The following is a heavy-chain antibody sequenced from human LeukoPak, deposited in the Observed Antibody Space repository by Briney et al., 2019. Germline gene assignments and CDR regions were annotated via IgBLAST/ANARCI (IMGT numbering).Heavy chain of an antibody. Sequence: GESLKISCKGSGYSFTSYWIAWVRQMPGKGLEWMGIIYPGDSDTRYSPSFQGQVTISADKSISTAYLQSSSLKASDTAMYYCARPDGSWYAAMDVWGKGTTVTVSS. CDR3: ARPDGSWYAAMDV. J-gene: IGHJ6*03. CDR2: IYPGDSDT. CDR1: GYSFTSYW. D-gene: IGHD6-13*01. V-gene: IGHV5-51*01.